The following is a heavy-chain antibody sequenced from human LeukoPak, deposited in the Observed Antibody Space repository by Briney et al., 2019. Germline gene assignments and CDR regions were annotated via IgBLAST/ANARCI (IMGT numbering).Heavy chain of an antibody. D-gene: IGHD3-22*01. CDR1: GFTFSSYA. CDR3: AKGGLTLMQGFDY. CDR2: ITSTSSST. J-gene: IGHJ4*02. Sequence: GGSLRLSCAVSGFTFSSYAMHWVRQAPGKGLEWVSSITSTSSSTFYADSVKGRFTISRDNSKKTLHLQMNSVRAEDTAVYYCAKGGLTLMQGFDYWGQGTLVTVSS. V-gene: IGHV3-23*05.